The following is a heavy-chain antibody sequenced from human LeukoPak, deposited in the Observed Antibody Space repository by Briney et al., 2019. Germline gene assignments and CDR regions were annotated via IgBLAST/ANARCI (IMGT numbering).Heavy chain of an antibody. D-gene: IGHD6-13*01. V-gene: IGHV3-23*01. CDR3: AKDLLNRSWYFDY. Sequence: GGSLRLSCAASGFTFSSYAMSWVRQAPGKGLEWVSGISGSGDNTYYADSVKGRFTISRDNSKNTLYVQVNSLGTEDTAVYYCAKDLLNRSWYFDYWGQGTLVTVSS. CDR1: GFTFSSYA. J-gene: IGHJ4*02. CDR2: ISGSGDNT.